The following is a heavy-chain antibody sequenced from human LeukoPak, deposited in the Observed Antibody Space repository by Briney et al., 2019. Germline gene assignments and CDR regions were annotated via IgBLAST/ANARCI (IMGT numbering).Heavy chain of an antibody. CDR1: GDSVSSNSAA. CDR3: ARGSHSAARTYWYFDL. CDR2: TYHRSKWYN. Sequence: SQTLSLTCAISGDSVSSNSAAWNWIRQSPSRGLEWLGRTYHRSKWYNDYAVSVKSRITINPDTSKNQFSLQLNSVTPEDTAVYYCARGSHSAARTYWYFDLWGRGTLVTVSS. J-gene: IGHJ2*01. V-gene: IGHV6-1*01. D-gene: IGHD6-6*01.